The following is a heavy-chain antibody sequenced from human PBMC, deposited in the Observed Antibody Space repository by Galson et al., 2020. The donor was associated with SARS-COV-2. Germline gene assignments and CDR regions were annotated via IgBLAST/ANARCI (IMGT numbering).Heavy chain of an antibody. V-gene: IGHV4-59*01. D-gene: IGHD3-22*01. CDR2: IYYSGST. CDR3: ARSGRYHYEYERWFDP. J-gene: IGHJ5*02. Sequence: ETSETLSLTCTVSGGSISSYYWNWIRQTPGKGLEWIGYIYYSGSTNYNPSLKSRVTISVDTSKNQFSLKLTSVTAADTAVYYCARSGRYHYEYERWFDPWGQGTVVTVSS. CDR1: GGSISSYY.